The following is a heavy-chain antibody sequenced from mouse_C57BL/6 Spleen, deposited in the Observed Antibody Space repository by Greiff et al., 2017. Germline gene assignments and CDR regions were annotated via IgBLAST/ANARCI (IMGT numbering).Heavy chain of an antibody. D-gene: IGHD1-1*01. Sequence: VKLEESGPGLVAPSQSLSITCTVSGFSLTSYGVDWVRQPPGKGLEWLGVIWGGGSTNYNSARMSRLGISKDNSKSQVFLKMNSLQTDDTAMYYCAKRRYYGSREGYFDVWGTGTTVTVSS. CDR3: AKRRYYGSREGYFDV. CDR2: IWGGGST. J-gene: IGHJ1*03. V-gene: IGHV2-9*01. CDR1: GFSLTSYG.